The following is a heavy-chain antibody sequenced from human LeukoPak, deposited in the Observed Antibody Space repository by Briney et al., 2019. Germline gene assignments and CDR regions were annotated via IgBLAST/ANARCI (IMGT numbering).Heavy chain of an antibody. J-gene: IGHJ4*02. CDR2: IKQDGSEK. Sequence: PGGSLRLSCAASGFTFKNYWMTWVRQAPGKGLEWVANIKQDGSEKYYLDSVKGRFTISRDNAKNSLFLQMNSLRGEDTALYYCARDGGYSTNFDYWGQGTLVTVSS. D-gene: IGHD6-13*01. V-gene: IGHV3-7*01. CDR1: GFTFKNYW. CDR3: ARDGGYSTNFDY.